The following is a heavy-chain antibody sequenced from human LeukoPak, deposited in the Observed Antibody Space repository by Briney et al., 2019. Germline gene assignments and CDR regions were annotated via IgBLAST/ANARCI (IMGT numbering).Heavy chain of an antibody. D-gene: IGHD6-19*01. V-gene: IGHV3-13*01. Sequence: GGSLRLSCAASGFTFIDYDMHWVRQVIGKGLEWVSAIGIRGDTHYSGSVKGRFTISRENAESSLYLQMNRLRAEDTAVYYCARGGIQVSGIDEFDYWGQGTLVTVSS. CDR2: IGIRGDT. CDR1: GFTFIDYD. J-gene: IGHJ4*02. CDR3: ARGGIQVSGIDEFDY.